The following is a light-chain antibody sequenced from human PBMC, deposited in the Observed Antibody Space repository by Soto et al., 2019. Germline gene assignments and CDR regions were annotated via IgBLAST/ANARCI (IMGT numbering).Light chain of an antibody. CDR2: GAS. CDR1: PSISSE. CDR3: QQGHNSPLT. J-gene: IGKJ2*01. Sequence: EIVMTQSPATLTVSPGESATLSCRASPSISSELAWYQHKPGQPPRLLIYGASTRATGVPARFTGSGSGSDFTLTISGLQSADFAVYYCQQGHNSPLTFGQGTRLEI. V-gene: IGKV3-15*01.